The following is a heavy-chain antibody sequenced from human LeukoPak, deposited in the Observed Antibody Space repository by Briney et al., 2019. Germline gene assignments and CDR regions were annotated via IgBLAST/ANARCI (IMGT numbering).Heavy chain of an antibody. CDR1: GGSFSGYY. J-gene: IGHJ4*02. D-gene: IGHD1-1*01. V-gene: IGHV4-34*01. CDR2: INHSGST. Sequence: SETLSLTCAVYGGSFSGYYWSWIRQPPGKGLEWIGEINHSGSTNYNPSLKSRVTISVDTSKNQISLKLSSVTAADTAVYYCARGPVPLDPFDYWGQGTLVTVSS. CDR3: ARGPVPLDPFDY.